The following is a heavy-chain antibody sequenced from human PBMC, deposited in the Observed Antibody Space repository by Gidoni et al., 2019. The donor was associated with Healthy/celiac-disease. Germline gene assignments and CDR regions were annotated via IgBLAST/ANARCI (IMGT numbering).Heavy chain of an antibody. D-gene: IGHD2-15*01. Sequence: QVQLVESGGGVVQPGRSLRLSCAASGFTFSSYGMHWVRQAPGKGLEWVAVISYDGSNKYYADSVKGRFTISRDNSKNTLYLQMNSLRAEDTAVYYCANSWDIVVVVAALDYWGQGTLVTVSS. J-gene: IGHJ4*02. CDR3: ANSWDIVVVVAALDY. CDR1: GFTFSSYG. CDR2: ISYDGSNK. V-gene: IGHV3-30*18.